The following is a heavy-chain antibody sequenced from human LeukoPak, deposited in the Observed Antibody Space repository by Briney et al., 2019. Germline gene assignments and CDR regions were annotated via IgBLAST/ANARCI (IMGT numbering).Heavy chain of an antibody. J-gene: IGHJ6*03. CDR2: INHSGST. D-gene: IGHD3-3*01. V-gene: IGHV4-34*01. Sequence: SETLSLTCAVYGGSFSGYYWSWIRQPPGKGLEWIGEINHSGSTNYNPSLKSRVTISVDTSKNQSSLKLSSVTAADTAVYYCARGAAYYDFWSGYYRWGCYYYYMDVWGKGTTVTVSS. CDR1: GGSFSGYY. CDR3: ARGAAYYDFWSGYYRWGCYYYYMDV.